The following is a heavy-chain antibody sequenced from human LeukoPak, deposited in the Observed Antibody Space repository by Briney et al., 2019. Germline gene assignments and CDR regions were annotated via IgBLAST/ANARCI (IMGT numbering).Heavy chain of an antibody. J-gene: IGHJ4*02. Sequence: ASVKVSCKASGYIFTNYYMHWVRQAPGQGLEWMGIINPSGDNTNYAQNFQGRVTMTRDTSTSTVYMELSSLRSEDTAVYYCASAPGGGSNPFDYWGQGTLVSVPS. V-gene: IGHV1-46*01. CDR1: GYIFTNYY. CDR3: ASAPGGGSNPFDY. CDR2: INPSGDNT. D-gene: IGHD2-15*01.